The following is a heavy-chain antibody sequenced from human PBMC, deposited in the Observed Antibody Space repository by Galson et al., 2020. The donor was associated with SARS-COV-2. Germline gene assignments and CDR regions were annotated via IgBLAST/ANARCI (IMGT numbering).Heavy chain of an antibody. V-gene: IGHV4-34*01. CDR3: ARQSSSSRRFDP. Sequence: SETLSLTCAVYGVSFSGYYWSWIRQSPGKGLEWIGEINHSGSSNYNPSLKSRVTISVDTSKNQFSLKLSSVTAADTAVYYCARQSSSSRRFDPWGQGTLVTVSS. D-gene: IGHD6-6*01. CDR2: INHSGSS. J-gene: IGHJ5*02. CDR1: GVSFSGYY.